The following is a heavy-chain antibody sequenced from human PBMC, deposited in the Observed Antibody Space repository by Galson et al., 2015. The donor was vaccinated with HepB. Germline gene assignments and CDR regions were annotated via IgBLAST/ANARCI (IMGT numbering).Heavy chain of an antibody. J-gene: IGHJ4*02. CDR3: ARDSGYVSGWYAGRGGFDY. D-gene: IGHD6-19*01. CDR1: GFTLSSYA. Sequence: SLRLSCAASGFTLSSYAIHWVRPAPGKGLEWVTVISYDGRNQNYADSVMGRFTISRDNSKDTVYLQMSSLRADDTAVYYCARDSGYVSGWYAGRGGFDYWGQGTLVTVSS. V-gene: IGHV3-30*03. CDR2: ISYDGRNQ.